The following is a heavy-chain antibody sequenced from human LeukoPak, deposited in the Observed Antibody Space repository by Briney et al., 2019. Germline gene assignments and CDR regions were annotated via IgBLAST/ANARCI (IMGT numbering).Heavy chain of an antibody. V-gene: IGHV4-59*01. CDR3: ASQYYYDSSGYFPIDY. CDR1: GGSINDYY. D-gene: IGHD3-22*01. CDR2: IYYSGST. Sequence: SETLSLTCTASGGSINDYYWNWIRQPPGKGLEWIAYIYYSGSTNYNPSLKSRVTISVVTSKNQFSLKLSSVTAADTAVYYCASQYYYDSSGYFPIDYWGQGTLVTVSS. J-gene: IGHJ4*02.